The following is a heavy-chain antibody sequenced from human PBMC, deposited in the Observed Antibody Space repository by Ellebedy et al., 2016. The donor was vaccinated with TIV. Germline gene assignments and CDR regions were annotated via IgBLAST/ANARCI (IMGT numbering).Heavy chain of an antibody. CDR1: GGTFSSYA. V-gene: IGHV1-69*13. J-gene: IGHJ4*02. CDR2: IIPIFGTA. CDR3: ASGEQWLSPAY. Sequence: AASVKVSCKASGGTFSSYAISWVRQAPGQGLEWMGGIIPIFGTANYAQKFQGRVTITADESTSTAYMELSSLRSEDTAVYYCASGEQWLSPAYWGKGTLVTVSS. D-gene: IGHD6-19*01.